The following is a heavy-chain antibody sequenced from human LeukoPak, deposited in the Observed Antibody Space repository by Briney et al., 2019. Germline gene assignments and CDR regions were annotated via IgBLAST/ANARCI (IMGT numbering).Heavy chain of an antibody. CDR3: TTDYYDSSGYGEAPNY. CDR1: GFTFGDYA. J-gene: IGHJ4*02. V-gene: IGHV3-15*01. CDR2: IKSKTDGGTT. D-gene: IGHD3-22*01. Sequence: GGSLRLSCTASGFTFGDYAMNWFRQAPGKGLEWVGRIKSKTDGGTTDYAAPVKGRFTISRDDSKNTLYLQMNSLKTEDTAVYYCTTDYYDSSGYGEAPNYWGQGTLVTVSS.